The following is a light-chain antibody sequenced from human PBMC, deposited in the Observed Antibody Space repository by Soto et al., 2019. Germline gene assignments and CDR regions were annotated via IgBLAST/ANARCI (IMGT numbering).Light chain of an antibody. J-gene: IGLJ1*01. V-gene: IGLV2-14*01. CDR3: SSYTSSSTRV. Sequence: QSVLTQPASVSGSPGQSITISCTGTSSDVGAYYSVSRYQHHPGKAPKLMIYEVSNRPSGVSNRFSGSKSGNTASLTISGLQAEGEADYYCSSYTSSSTRVFGTGTKVTVL. CDR1: SSDVGAYYS. CDR2: EVS.